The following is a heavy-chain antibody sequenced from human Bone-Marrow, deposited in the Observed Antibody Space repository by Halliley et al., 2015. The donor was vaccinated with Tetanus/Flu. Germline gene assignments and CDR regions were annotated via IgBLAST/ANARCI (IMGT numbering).Heavy chain of an antibody. CDR2: LGFTGGGS. CDR1: GFNFSTYS. Sequence: SLRLSCEASGFNFSTYSMTWVRQAPGKGLEWVSGLGFTGGGSYYADPVKGRFTISRDKSRNTLYLQMNRLTVEGTAVYYCAKDRRRKGVYYCGLDVWGQGTTVTVSS. J-gene: IGHJ6*02. V-gene: IGHV3-23*01. CDR3: AKDRRRKGVYYCGLDV. D-gene: IGHD3-16*01.